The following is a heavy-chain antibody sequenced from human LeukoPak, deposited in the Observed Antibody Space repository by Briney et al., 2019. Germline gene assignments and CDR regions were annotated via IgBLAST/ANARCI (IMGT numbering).Heavy chain of an antibody. CDR3: ARAVGVVISSWFDP. J-gene: IGHJ5*02. CDR2: IIPIFGTA. V-gene: IGHV1-69*05. Sequence: GASVKVSCKVSGYTLTELSMHWVRQAPGQGLEWMGGIIPIFGTANYAQKFQGRVTITTDESTSTAYMELSSLRSEDTAVYYCARAVGVVISSWFDPWGQGTLVTVSS. CDR1: GYTLTELS. D-gene: IGHD3-3*01.